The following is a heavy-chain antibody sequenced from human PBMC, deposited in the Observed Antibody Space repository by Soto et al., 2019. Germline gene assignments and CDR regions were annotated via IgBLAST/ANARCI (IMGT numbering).Heavy chain of an antibody. CDR3: ARGGRRSPAMDV. CDR1: GGSISSGGYY. J-gene: IGHJ6*02. CDR2: IYYSGST. Sequence: QVQLQESGPGLVRPSQTLSLTCTVSGGSISSGGYYWSWIRQHPGKGLEWIGYIYYSGSTYYNPSLKSRVTISVDTSKNQFSLKLSSVTAADTAVYFCARGGRRSPAMDVWGQGTTVTVSS. V-gene: IGHV4-31*03.